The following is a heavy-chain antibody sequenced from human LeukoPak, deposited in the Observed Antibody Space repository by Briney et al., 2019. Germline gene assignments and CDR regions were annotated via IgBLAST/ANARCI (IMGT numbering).Heavy chain of an antibody. CDR2: ISPNSGGT. CDR1: GYTFTGYY. V-gene: IGHV1-2*02. D-gene: IGHD5-18*01. CDR3: ARDVGYSYGYVY. Sequence: ASVKVSCKASGYTFTGYYMHWVRQAPGQGLEWMGWISPNSGGTNYAQKFQGRVTMTRDTSISTAYMELSRLRSDDTAVYYCARDVGYSYGYVYWGQGTLVTVSS. J-gene: IGHJ4*02.